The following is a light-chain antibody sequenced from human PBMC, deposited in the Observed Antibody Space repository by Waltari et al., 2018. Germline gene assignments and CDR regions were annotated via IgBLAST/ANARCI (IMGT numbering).Light chain of an antibody. CDR1: PSLLHSNGYKY. V-gene: IGKV2-28*01. CDR3: MQALQTPL. J-gene: IGKJ2*01. Sequence: DIVMTQSPPSLLVTPGDPASISCRSSPSLLHSNGYKYLDCYLQKTGQSPQLLIYLGSNRASGVPDRFSGSGSGTDFTLKISRVEAEDVGVYYCMQALQTPLFGQGTKLEIK. CDR2: LGS.